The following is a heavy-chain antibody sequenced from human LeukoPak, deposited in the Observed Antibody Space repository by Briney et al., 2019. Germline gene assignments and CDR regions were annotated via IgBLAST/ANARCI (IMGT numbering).Heavy chain of an antibody. CDR3: ARENLQWEQRGCFDY. CDR1: GFTFSSFW. D-gene: IGHD1-26*01. CDR2: INSDGSTT. V-gene: IGHV3-74*01. J-gene: IGHJ4*02. Sequence: GSLRLSCAASGFTFSSFWREWVRQAPGNGLVWGSRINSDGSTTSYADTVQGRFTITRDKATSTVYLQMNSLRAEDTAVYYCARENLQWEQRGCFDYWGQGTLVTVSS.